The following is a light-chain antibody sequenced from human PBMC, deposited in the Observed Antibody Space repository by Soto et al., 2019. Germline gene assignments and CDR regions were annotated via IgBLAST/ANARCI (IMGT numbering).Light chain of an antibody. J-gene: IGLJ3*02. CDR2: GNN. Sequence: QPVLTQPPSVSGAPGQRVTISCTGSSSNIGAGYDVHWYQQLPGAAPKLLIYGNNNRPSGVPDRFSGSKSGTSASLPITGLQAEDEADYYCQSYDSSLTSWVFGGGTKLTVL. V-gene: IGLV1-40*01. CDR3: QSYDSSLTSWV. CDR1: SSNIGAGYD.